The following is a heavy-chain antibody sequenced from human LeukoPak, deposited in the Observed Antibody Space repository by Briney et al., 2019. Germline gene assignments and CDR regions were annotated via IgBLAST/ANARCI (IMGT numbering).Heavy chain of an antibody. CDR1: GYTFTNYG. Sequence: GASVKVSCKASGYTFTNYGISWVRQAPGQGLEWMGWISAYNGNTNYAQKLQVRVTMTTDTSTSTAYMELRSLTSDDTAVYYCARDSGYYDSCASDYWGQGTLVTVSS. V-gene: IGHV1-18*01. D-gene: IGHD3-22*01. CDR3: ARDSGYYDSCASDY. CDR2: ISAYNGNT. J-gene: IGHJ4*02.